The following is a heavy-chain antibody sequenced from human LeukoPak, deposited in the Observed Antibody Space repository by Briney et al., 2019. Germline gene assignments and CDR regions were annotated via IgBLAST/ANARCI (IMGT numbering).Heavy chain of an antibody. CDR2: MNPNSGNT. CDR1: GYTFTSYD. CDR3: ARGRGGKTIFGVVISPDNGMDV. V-gene: IGHV1-8*01. D-gene: IGHD3-3*01. J-gene: IGHJ6*02. Sequence: ASVKVSCKASGYTFTSYDINWVRQATGQGLEWMGWMNPNSGNTGYAQKFQGRVTMTRNTSISTAYMELSGLRSEDTAVYYCARGRGGKTIFGVVISPDNGMDVWGQGTTVTVSS.